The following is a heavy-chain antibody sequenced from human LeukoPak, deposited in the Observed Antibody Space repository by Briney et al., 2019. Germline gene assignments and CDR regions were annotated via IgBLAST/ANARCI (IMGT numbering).Heavy chain of an antibody. CDR2: LTPSGST. V-gene: IGHV4-59*01. J-gene: IGHJ4*02. D-gene: IGHD4-23*01. Sequence: PSETLSLTCTVSGVSISTYYWSWIRQSPERGLEWIGYLTPSGSTNYKPSLKSRVTISVDTSKNQFSLKLSSVIAADTALYYCARGYGGNSPYYFDSWGQGTLVAVSS. CDR3: ARGYGGNSPYYFDS. CDR1: GVSISTYY.